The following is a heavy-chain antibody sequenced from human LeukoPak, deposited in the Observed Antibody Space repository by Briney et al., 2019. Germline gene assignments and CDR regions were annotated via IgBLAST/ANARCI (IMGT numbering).Heavy chain of an antibody. Sequence: GGSLRLSCAASGFTVSSNYMSWVRQAPGKGLEWVSVIYSGGSTYYADSVKGRFTISRDNSTNALYLQMKSLRAQDTAVYYCGRDADYGGKGYYYYYYMDVWGKETTVTVSS. J-gene: IGHJ6*03. CDR3: GRDADYGGKGYYYYYYMDV. CDR1: GFTVSSNY. D-gene: IGHD4-23*01. CDR2: IYSGGST. V-gene: IGHV3-66*02.